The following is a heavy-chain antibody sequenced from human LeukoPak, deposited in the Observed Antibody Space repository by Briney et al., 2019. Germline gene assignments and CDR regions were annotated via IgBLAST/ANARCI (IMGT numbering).Heavy chain of an antibody. CDR3: AKDRGIVGATTFDY. Sequence: GGSLRLSCAASGFAFSSYGMHWVRQAPGKGLEWVAFIRYDGSNKYYADSVKGRFTISRDNSKNTLYLQMNSLRAEDTAVYYCAKDRGIVGATTFDYWGQGTLVTVSS. CDR1: GFAFSSYG. CDR2: IRYDGSNK. D-gene: IGHD1-26*01. V-gene: IGHV3-30*02. J-gene: IGHJ4*02.